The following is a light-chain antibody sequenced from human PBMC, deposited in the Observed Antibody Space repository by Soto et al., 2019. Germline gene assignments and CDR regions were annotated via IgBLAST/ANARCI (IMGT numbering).Light chain of an antibody. J-gene: IGKJ4*01. Sequence: EIVMTQSPVTLSVSPGDRATLSCRASQSVNSNLAWYQQKPGQTPKLLIYVASTRATGIPARFSGSGEGTEFTLTISSLQSEDFAVYYCQQYNVWPLTFGGGTKVEFK. CDR3: QQYNVWPLT. V-gene: IGKV3-15*01. CDR2: VAS. CDR1: QSVNSN.